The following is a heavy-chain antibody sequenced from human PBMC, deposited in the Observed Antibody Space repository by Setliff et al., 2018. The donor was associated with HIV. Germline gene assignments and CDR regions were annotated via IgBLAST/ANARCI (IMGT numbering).Heavy chain of an antibody. D-gene: IGHD5-12*01. Sequence: ASVKVSCKASGYTFSSYGISWVRQAPGQGLEWMGWISAYNGNTNYAQKLLGRVTMTRDTSISTAYMELSRLTSDDTAVYYCARGSTTTNYYYNYMDVWGKGTTVTVSS. J-gene: IGHJ6*03. V-gene: IGHV1-18*01. CDR3: ARGSTTTNYYYNYMDV. CDR1: GYTFSSYG. CDR2: ISAYNGNT.